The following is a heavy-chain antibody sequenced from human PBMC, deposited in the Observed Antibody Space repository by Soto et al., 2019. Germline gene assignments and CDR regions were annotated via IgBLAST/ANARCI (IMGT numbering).Heavy chain of an antibody. J-gene: IGHJ4*03. D-gene: IGHD5-12*01. CDR3: ARPARQDTVAGDY. CDR2: IYYSVST. Sequence: SETLSLTFTVSGGSISSSSYYWGWIRQSPGKGLEWIGSIYYSVSTLYNRSLKSRVTISVDTSKNQFSLKLSSVTAADTAVYWCARPARQDTVAGDYWGQGTRVSVSS. CDR1: GGSISSSSYY. V-gene: IGHV4-39*01.